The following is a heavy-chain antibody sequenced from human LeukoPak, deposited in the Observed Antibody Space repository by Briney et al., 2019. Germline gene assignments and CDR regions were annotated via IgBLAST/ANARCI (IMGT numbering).Heavy chain of an antibody. CDR2: INAGNGNT. V-gene: IGHV1-3*01. J-gene: IGHJ4*02. CDR1: GYTFTSYD. Sequence: RASVKVSCKASGYTFTSYDINWVRQAPGQRLEWMGWINAGNGNTKYSQKFQGRVTITRDTSASTAYMELSSLRSEDTAVYYCARAGLWFGEFGFDYWGQGTLVTVSS. D-gene: IGHD3-10*01. CDR3: ARAGLWFGEFGFDY.